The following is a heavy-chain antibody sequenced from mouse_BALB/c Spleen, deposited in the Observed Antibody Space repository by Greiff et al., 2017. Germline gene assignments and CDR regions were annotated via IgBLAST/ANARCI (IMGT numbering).Heavy chain of an antibody. D-gene: IGHD1-1*01. V-gene: IGHV1-7*01. CDR1: GYTFTSYW. Sequence: VKLVESGAELAKPGASVKMSCKASGYTFTSYWMHWVKQRPGQGLEWIGYINPSTGYTEYNQKFKDKATLTADKSSSTAYMQLSSLTSEDSAVYYCARSITTVDYYAMDYWGQGTSVTVSS. CDR3: ARSITTVDYYAMDY. CDR2: INPSTGYT. J-gene: IGHJ4*01.